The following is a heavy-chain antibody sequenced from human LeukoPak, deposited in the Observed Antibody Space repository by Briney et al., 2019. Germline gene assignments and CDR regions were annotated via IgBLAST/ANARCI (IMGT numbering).Heavy chain of an antibody. D-gene: IGHD6-13*01. V-gene: IGHV3-21*01. J-gene: IGHJ4*02. Sequence: GGSLRLSCAASGFTFSNHGMNWVRQAPGKGLEWVSSISSSSSYIYYADSVKGRFTISRDNAKNSLYLQMNSLRAEDTAVYYCARYSSSWYFDYWGQGTLVTVSS. CDR1: GFTFSNHG. CDR3: ARYSSSWYFDY. CDR2: ISSSSSYI.